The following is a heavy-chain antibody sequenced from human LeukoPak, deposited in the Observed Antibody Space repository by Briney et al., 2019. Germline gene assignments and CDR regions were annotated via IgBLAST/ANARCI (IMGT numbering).Heavy chain of an antibody. CDR2: ISSSSSYI. CDR3: ARARRRDGYKSFDY. CDR1: GFTFSSYS. V-gene: IGHV3-21*01. D-gene: IGHD5-24*01. J-gene: IGHJ4*02. Sequence: GGSLRLSCAASGFTFSSYSMNWVRQAPGRGLEWVSSISSSSSYIYYADSVKGRFTISRDNAKNSLYLQMNSLRAEDTAVYYCARARRRDGYKSFDYWGQGTLVTVSS.